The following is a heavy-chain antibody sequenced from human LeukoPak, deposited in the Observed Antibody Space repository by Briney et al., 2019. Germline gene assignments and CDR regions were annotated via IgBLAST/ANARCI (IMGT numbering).Heavy chain of an antibody. Sequence: PSETLSLTCSVSGGSISRSSYYWGWIRQPPGQGLEWIGSLYNTETTYYNPSHQSRVTISVDTSKNQLSLKLSSVTAADTAVYYCARHTTHTSGGNFDYWGQGTLVTVSS. CDR2: LYNTETT. CDR1: GGSISRSSYY. D-gene: IGHD1-1*01. CDR3: ARHTTHTSGGNFDY. J-gene: IGHJ4*02. V-gene: IGHV4-39*01.